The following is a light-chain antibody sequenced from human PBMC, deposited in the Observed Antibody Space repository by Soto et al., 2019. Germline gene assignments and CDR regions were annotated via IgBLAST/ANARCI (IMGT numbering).Light chain of an antibody. CDR3: QQYNIWPPIT. J-gene: IGKJ5*01. CDR1: QSVSSN. V-gene: IGKV3-15*01. CDR2: GAY. Sequence: EIALTQSPGTLSLSPGARAPLSCRASQSVSSNLAWYQQKPGQAPRLLIYGAYTRAAGVPARFSGSGSGTEFTLTITSLQSEDIALYYCQQYNIWPPITFGQGTRLEIK.